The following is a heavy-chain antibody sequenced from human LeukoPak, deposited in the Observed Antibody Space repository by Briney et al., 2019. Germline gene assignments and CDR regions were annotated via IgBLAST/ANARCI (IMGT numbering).Heavy chain of an antibody. CDR2: IYPGDSDT. CDR1: GYSFTSYW. D-gene: IGHD3-10*01. Sequence: GASMKISCKGSGYSFTSYWIGWVRQMPGKGLGWMGIIYPGDSDTRYSPSFQGQVTISADKSISTAYLQWSSLKASDTAMYYCARTPYGSGSYIDYWGQGTLVTVSS. V-gene: IGHV5-51*01. J-gene: IGHJ4*02. CDR3: ARTPYGSGSYIDY.